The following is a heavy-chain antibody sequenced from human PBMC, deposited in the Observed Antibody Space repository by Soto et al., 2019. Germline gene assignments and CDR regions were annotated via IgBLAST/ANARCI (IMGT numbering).Heavy chain of an antibody. J-gene: IGHJ4*02. Sequence: QVQLVESGGGVVQPGRSLRLSCAASGFTFSSYGIHWVRQAPGKGLEWVAVISYDGSNTYYADSEKGRFTISRDNSKNTRYRQMNSLTAEDTAVYYCAKQKGVGYNYSHFHFWGQGAPDTVIS. CDR2: ISYDGSNT. D-gene: IGHD1-1*01. V-gene: IGHV3-30*18. CDR3: AKQKGVGYNYSHFHF. CDR1: GFTFSSYG.